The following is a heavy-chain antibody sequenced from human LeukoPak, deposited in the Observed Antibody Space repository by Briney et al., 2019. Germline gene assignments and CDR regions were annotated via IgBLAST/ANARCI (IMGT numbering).Heavy chain of an antibody. D-gene: IGHD2-8*02. J-gene: IGHJ4*02. Sequence: SETLSLTCTVSGGSISSYYWSWIRQPPGKGLEWIAYIYYSGSTKYNPSLKSRVTISVDTSKNQVSLKLSSVTAADTAVYYCARLATSGYLNSWGQGTLVTVSS. CDR3: ARLATSGYLNS. V-gene: IGHV4-59*08. CDR2: IYYSGST. CDR1: GGSISSYY.